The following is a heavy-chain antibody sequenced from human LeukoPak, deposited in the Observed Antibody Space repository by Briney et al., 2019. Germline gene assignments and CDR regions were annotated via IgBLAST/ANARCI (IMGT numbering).Heavy chain of an antibody. Sequence: PSETLSLTCAVYGGSFSGFYWSRIRQPPGKGLEGIGEISHSGTTYYNPSLESRVTVSVDTSKSQFSLRLNSVTAADTAVYYCARGGLDTKRGGYFDFWGQGILVTVSS. CDR2: ISHSGTT. V-gene: IGHV4-34*01. CDR1: GGSFSGFY. D-gene: IGHD5-18*01. CDR3: ARGGLDTKRGGYFDF. J-gene: IGHJ4*02.